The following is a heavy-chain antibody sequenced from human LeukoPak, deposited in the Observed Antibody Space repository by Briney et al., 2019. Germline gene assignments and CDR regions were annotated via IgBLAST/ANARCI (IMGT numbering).Heavy chain of an antibody. D-gene: IGHD3/OR15-3a*01. V-gene: IGHV3-30*04. J-gene: IGHJ4*02. CDR1: GFTFSFYA. CDR3: VRDPRGTVPSSFDH. Sequence: GGSLRLSCAASGFTFSFYAMHWVRQAPGKGLEWVAVISYAGGDKYYADSVKGRFTISRDNSHNTLSLQMSSVRPTDTAIYYCVRDPRGTVPSSFDHWGQGTPVTVSS. CDR2: ISYAGGDK.